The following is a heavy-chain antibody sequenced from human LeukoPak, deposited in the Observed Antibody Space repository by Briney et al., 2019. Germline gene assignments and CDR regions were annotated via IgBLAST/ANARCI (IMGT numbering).Heavy chain of an antibody. D-gene: IGHD3-9*01. V-gene: IGHV5-51*01. CDR3: ARHGYYDIHGMDV. CDR2: IYGSDSNT. J-gene: IGHJ6*02. Sequence: GESLKISCKASGYSFFSHWIGWVRQMPGKGLEWMGIIYGSDSNTRYSPSFQGQVTISVDRSISTAYLQWSSLKASDTAMYYCARHGYYDIHGMDVWGQGTTVTVSS. CDR1: GYSFFSHW.